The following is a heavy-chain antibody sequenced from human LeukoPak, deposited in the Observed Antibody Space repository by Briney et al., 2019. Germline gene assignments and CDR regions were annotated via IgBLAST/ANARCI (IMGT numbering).Heavy chain of an antibody. Sequence: PSETLSLTCAVYGGSFSGYFWSWIRQTPGKGLEWIGETDHSGTTNYNPFLKGRVIISPDTSKSQFSLKVNSVTAADTAVYYCARAYKASPLHNAIDSWGQGTLVTVSS. J-gene: IGHJ4*02. CDR1: GGSFSGYF. CDR2: TDHSGTT. V-gene: IGHV4-34*01. D-gene: IGHD1-14*01. CDR3: ARAYKASPLHNAIDS.